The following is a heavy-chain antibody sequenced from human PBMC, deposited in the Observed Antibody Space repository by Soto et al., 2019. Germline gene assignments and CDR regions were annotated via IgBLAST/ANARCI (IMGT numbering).Heavy chain of an antibody. CDR1: GGSISSSSYY. D-gene: IGHD5-18*01. Sequence: SGTLSLTCTVSGGSISSSSYYWGWIRQPPGKGLEWIGSIYYSGSTYYNPSLKSRVTISVDTSKNQFSLKLSSVTAADTAVYYCARRLWLNDAFDIWGQGTMVPVSS. CDR2: IYYSGST. J-gene: IGHJ3*02. V-gene: IGHV4-39*01. CDR3: ARRLWLNDAFDI.